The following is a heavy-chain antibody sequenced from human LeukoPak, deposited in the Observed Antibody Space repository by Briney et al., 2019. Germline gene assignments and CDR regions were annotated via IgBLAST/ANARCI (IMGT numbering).Heavy chain of an antibody. Sequence: GESLKISCKGSGYSFTSYWIGWVRQMPGKGLEWMGIIYPGDSDTRYSSSFQGQVTISADKSISTAYLQWSSLKASDTAMYYCARQLYYDILTGYYSDYWGQGTLVTVSS. D-gene: IGHD3-9*01. CDR2: IYPGDSDT. V-gene: IGHV5-51*01. CDR3: ARQLYYDILTGYYSDY. J-gene: IGHJ4*02. CDR1: GYSFTSYW.